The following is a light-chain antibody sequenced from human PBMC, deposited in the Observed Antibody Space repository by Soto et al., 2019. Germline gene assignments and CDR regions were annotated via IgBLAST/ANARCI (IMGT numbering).Light chain of an antibody. CDR3: QQYDDWPVT. V-gene: IGKV3-15*01. CDR2: SAS. Sequence: EIVMTQSPATLSLSPGERATLSCRASQSVRSNLAWHQQKPGQAPRLIISSASIRATGIPARFSGSGSGTDFTLTISRQQSEDFSIYYCQQYDDWPVTFGQGTQLEIK. J-gene: IGKJ2*01. CDR1: QSVRSN.